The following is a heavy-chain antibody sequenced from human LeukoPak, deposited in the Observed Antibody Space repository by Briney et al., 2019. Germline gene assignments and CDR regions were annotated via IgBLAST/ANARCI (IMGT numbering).Heavy chain of an antibody. CDR3: ARAFRIVVGYYFDY. J-gene: IGHJ4*02. V-gene: IGHV3-20*04. CDR1: GFTFDDYG. D-gene: IGHD3-22*01. Sequence: GGSLRLSCAASGFTFDDYGMSWVRQAPGKGLEWVSGINWNGGSTGYADSVKGRFTISRDNAKNSLYLQMNSLRAEDTALYYCARAFRIVVGYYFDYWGQGTLVTVSS. CDR2: INWNGGST.